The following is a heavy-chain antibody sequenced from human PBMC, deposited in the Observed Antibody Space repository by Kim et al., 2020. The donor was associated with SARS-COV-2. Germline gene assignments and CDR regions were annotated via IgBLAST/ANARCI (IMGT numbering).Heavy chain of an antibody. Sequence: AQKLQGRVTMTTDTSTSTAYMELRSLRSDDTAVYYCAREGSRSLTYGVDYWGQGTLVTVSS. J-gene: IGHJ4*02. CDR3: AREGSRSLTYGVDY. V-gene: IGHV1-18*01. D-gene: IGHD1-26*01.